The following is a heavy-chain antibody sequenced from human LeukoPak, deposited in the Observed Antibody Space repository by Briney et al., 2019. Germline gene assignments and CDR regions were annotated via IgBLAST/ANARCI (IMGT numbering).Heavy chain of an antibody. D-gene: IGHD5-12*01. CDR2: MNPNSGNT. CDR1: GYTFTSYD. CDR3: ARAGYSGYDWAD. J-gene: IGHJ4*02. V-gene: IGHV1-8*01. Sequence: ASVKVSCKASGYTFTSYDINWVRQATGQGLEWMGWMNPNSGNTGYAQKFQGRVTMTRDTSISTAYMELSSLRSEDTAVYYCARAGYSGYDWADWGQGTLVTVSS.